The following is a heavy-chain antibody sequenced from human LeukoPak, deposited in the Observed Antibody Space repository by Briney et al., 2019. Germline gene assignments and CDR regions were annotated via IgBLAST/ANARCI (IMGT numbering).Heavy chain of an antibody. V-gene: IGHV1-2*02. J-gene: IGHJ6*03. CDR3: ARAGVSLRYFDWLLPHYYYYYYMDV. Sequence: ASVKVSCKASGYTFTGYYMHWVRQAPGQGLEWMGWINPNSGGTNYAQKLQGRVTMTTDTSTSTAYMELRSLRSDDTAVYYCARAGVSLRYFDWLLPHYYYYYYMDVWGKGTTVTISS. CDR1: GYTFTGYY. D-gene: IGHD3-9*01. CDR2: INPNSGGT.